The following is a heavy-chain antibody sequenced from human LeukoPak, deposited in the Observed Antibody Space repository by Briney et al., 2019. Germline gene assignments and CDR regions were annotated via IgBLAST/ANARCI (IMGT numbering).Heavy chain of an antibody. D-gene: IGHD3-3*01. CDR1: GYTFTGYY. Sequence: GASVKVSCKASGYTFTGYYMHWVRQAPGQGLEWMGWINPNSGGTNYAQKVQDRVTMTKDTSTSTAYMELRNLTSDDTAVYYCARVVLFGVANHYYHYYKDVWGKGTTVTVSS. CDR3: ARVVLFGVANHYYHYYKDV. CDR2: INPNSGGT. V-gene: IGHV1-2*02. J-gene: IGHJ6*03.